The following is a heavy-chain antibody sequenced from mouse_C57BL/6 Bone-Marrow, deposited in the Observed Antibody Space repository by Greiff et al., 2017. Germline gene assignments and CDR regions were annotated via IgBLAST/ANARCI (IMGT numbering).Heavy chain of an antibody. CDR3: ARWYYGSMDY. D-gene: IGHD1-1*01. CDR2: IHPNSGST. CDR1: GYTFTSYW. J-gene: IGHJ4*01. V-gene: IGHV1-64*01. Sequence: VQLQQPGAELVKPGASVKLSCKASGYTFTSYWMHWVKQRPGQGLEWIGMIHPNSGSTNYNEKFKSKATLTVDKSSSTAYMQLSSLKSEDSAVYYCARWYYGSMDYWGQGTSVTVSS.